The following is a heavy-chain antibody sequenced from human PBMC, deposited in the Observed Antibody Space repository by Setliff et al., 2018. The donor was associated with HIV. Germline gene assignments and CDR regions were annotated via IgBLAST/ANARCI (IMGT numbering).Heavy chain of an antibody. CDR2: IYTSGST. CDR1: GGPISSYY. J-gene: IGHJ4*02. V-gene: IGHV4-4*09. D-gene: IGHD3-22*01. CDR3: ARGLSFYDPGGFDY. Sequence: SETLSLTCTVSGGPISSYYWSWIRQPPGKGLEWIGYIYTSGSTNYNPSLKSRVTISVDTSKNQFSLKLSSVTAADTAVYYCARGLSFYDPGGFDYWGQGTLVTVSS.